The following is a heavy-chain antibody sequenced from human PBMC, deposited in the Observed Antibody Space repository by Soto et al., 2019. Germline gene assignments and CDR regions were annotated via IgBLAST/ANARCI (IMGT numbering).Heavy chain of an antibody. V-gene: IGHV3-23*01. CDR3: AKGGSKQWLVYYFDY. D-gene: IGHD6-19*01. Sequence: GGSLRLSCAASGFTFSSYAMSWVRQAPGKGLEWVSAISGSGGSTYYADSVKGRFTISRDNSKNTLYLQMNSLRAEDTAVYYCAKGGSKQWLVYYFDYWGQGTLVTVSS. J-gene: IGHJ4*02. CDR1: GFTFSSYA. CDR2: ISGSGGST.